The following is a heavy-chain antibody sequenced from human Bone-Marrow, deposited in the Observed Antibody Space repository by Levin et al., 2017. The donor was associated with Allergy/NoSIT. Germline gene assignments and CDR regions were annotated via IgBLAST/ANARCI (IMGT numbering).Heavy chain of an antibody. V-gene: IGHV3-30*18. J-gene: IGHJ6*02. CDR1: GFTFRLYG. CDR3: ANPHPLDYGTGGSGYGWDV. Sequence: GGSLRLSCVASGFTFRLYGMHWVRQAPGRGLEWVAFISSDGSEKHFADSVKGRFSISRENHKNTLDLSVDCLTTEDTAVYYCANPHPLDYGTGGSGYGWDVWGQGSTVTVSS. CDR2: ISSDGSEK. D-gene: IGHD3-10*01.